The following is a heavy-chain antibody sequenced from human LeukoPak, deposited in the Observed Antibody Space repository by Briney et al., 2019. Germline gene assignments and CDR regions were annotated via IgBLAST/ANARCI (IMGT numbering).Heavy chain of an antibody. CDR3: TRESGSYHGNDY. J-gene: IGHJ4*02. D-gene: IGHD1-26*01. Sequence: GASVKVSCKASGYTFTSYYMHWVRQAPGEGLECMGIINPSGGSTSYAQKFQGRVTMTRDTSTSTVYMELSSLRSEDTAVYYCTRESGSYHGNDYWGQGTLVTVSS. CDR1: GYTFTSYY. CDR2: INPSGGST. V-gene: IGHV1-46*01.